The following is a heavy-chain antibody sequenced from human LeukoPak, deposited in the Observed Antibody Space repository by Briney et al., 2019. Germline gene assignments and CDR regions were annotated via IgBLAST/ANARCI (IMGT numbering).Heavy chain of an antibody. V-gene: IGHV4-59*01. CDR3: ARFARNSEVYYYGMDV. J-gene: IGHJ6*02. CDR2: IYYSGST. CDR1: GGSICSYY. D-gene: IGHD4-23*01. Sequence: SETLPLTCTVSGGSICSYYWSWIRQPPGKGLEWIGYIYYSGSTNYNPSLKSRVTISVDTSKNQFSLKLSSVTAADTAVYYCARFARNSEVYYYGMDVWGQGTTVTVSS.